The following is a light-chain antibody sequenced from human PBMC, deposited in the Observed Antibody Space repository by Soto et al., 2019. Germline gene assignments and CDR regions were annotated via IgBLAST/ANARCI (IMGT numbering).Light chain of an antibody. Sequence: QSVLTQPPSASGTPGQRVTISCSGSSSNIGSNTVNWYQQLPGTAPKLLIYNNNQLPSGVLDRFSGSKSGTSASLAISGLQSEDEADYYCAAWDDSLNGLVFGTGTKVTVL. V-gene: IGLV1-44*01. CDR3: AAWDDSLNGLV. J-gene: IGLJ1*01. CDR2: NNN. CDR1: SSNIGSNT.